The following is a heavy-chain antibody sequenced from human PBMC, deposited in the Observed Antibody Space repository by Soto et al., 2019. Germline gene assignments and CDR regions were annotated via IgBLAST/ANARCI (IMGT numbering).Heavy chain of an antibody. D-gene: IGHD6-13*01. V-gene: IGHV3-7*05. CDR3: ARDVSPGSSSWYFDAFDL. CDR1: GFTFSSYW. CDR2: IKKDESKK. J-gene: IGHJ3*01. Sequence: EERLVESGGGLVQPGGSLRLSCAASGFTFSSYWMTWVRQAPGKGLEWVANIKKDESKKSYLDSVRGRFTISRDNATNSLYLQMDSLTAEDTALYYCARDVSPGSSSWYFDAFDLWGQGTMVTVSS.